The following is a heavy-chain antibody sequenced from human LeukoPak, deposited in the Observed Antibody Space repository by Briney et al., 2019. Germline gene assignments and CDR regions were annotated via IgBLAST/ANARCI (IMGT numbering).Heavy chain of an antibody. D-gene: IGHD3-9*01. CDR2: ISSSSSYI. J-gene: IGHJ4*02. Sequence: GGSLRLSCAASGFTFSSYSMNWVRQAPGKGLEWVSSISSSSSYIYYAYSVKGRIIISRDNAKKSLYLQINILAAEDTAVYYCARDYCDILTGYLTGNDYWGQGTLVTVSS. V-gene: IGHV3-21*01. CDR1: GFTFSSYS. CDR3: ARDYCDILTGYLTGNDY.